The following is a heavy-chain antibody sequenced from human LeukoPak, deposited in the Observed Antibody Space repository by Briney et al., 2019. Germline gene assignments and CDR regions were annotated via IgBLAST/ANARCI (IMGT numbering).Heavy chain of an antibody. J-gene: IGHJ4*02. Sequence: PGGSLRLSCAASGFTFSNYAMNWVRQAPGKGLRWVSAISSGGSGTYYADSEQGRFTISRDNSKNTLYLQLSSLRAEDTAVYYCAKAARGVTFHTFDYWGQGTLVTVSS. D-gene: IGHD2/OR15-2a*01. CDR2: ISSGGSGT. CDR1: GFTFSNYA. CDR3: AKAARGVTFHTFDY. V-gene: IGHV3-23*01.